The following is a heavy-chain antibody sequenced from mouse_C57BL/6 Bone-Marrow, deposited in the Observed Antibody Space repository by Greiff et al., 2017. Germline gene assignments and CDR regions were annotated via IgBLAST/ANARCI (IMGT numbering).Heavy chain of an antibody. V-gene: IGHV1-64*01. Sequence: QVQLQQPGAELVKPGASVKLSCKASGYTFTNYWMHWVKQRPGQGLEWIGMIHPNSGSTNYNEKFKSKATLTVDKSYSTAYMQLSSLTSEDSAVYYCARWGTTVVATRYYVDYWGQGTTLTVSS. D-gene: IGHD1-1*01. CDR2: IHPNSGST. CDR1: GYTFTNYW. CDR3: ARWGTTVVATRYYVDY. J-gene: IGHJ2*01.